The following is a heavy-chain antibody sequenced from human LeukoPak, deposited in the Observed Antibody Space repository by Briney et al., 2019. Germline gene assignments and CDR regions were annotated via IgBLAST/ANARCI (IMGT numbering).Heavy chain of an antibody. D-gene: IGHD1-26*01. Sequence: GGSLRLSCAASGFTVSSNYMSWVRQAPGKGLEWVSVIYSGGSTYYADSVKGRFTISRDNSKNTLYLQMNSLRAEDTAVYYCARDRSGSYPGDYGMDVWGQGTTVTVSS. CDR3: ARDRSGSYPGDYGMDV. CDR2: IYSGGST. V-gene: IGHV3-53*01. J-gene: IGHJ6*02. CDR1: GFTVSSNY.